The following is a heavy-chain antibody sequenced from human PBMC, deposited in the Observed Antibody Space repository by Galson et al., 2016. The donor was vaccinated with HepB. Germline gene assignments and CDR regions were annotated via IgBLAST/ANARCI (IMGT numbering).Heavy chain of an antibody. CDR3: ARFTRYQYNSSGYVWFDP. J-gene: IGHJ5*02. CDR1: DGSVTSRSYY. Sequence: SETLSLTCPVSDGSVTSRSYYWGWIRQPPGKGLEWIGSIYYNGNTHYNPSLKSRVTISVDTSKSQFSLRLSSVTAADTAVYFCARFTRYQYNSSGYVWFDPWGQGTRVTVSS. V-gene: IGHV4-39*07. CDR2: IYYNGNT. D-gene: IGHD6-25*01.